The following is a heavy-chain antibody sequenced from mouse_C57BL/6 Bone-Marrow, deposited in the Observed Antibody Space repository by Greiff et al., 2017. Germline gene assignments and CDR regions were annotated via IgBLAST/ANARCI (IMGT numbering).Heavy chain of an antibody. V-gene: IGHV3-6*01. Sequence: ESGPGLMKPSQSLSLTCSVTGYSITSGYYWNWIRQFPGNKLEWMGYISYDGSNNYNPSLKNRISITRDTSKNQFFLKLNSVTTEDTATYYCARDGGSNDYWGQGTTLTVSS. CDR1: GYSITSGYY. J-gene: IGHJ2*01. D-gene: IGHD1-1*02. CDR3: ARDGGSNDY. CDR2: ISYDGSN.